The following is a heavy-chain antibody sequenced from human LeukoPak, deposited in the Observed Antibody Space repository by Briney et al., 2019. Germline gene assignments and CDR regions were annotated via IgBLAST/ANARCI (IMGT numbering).Heavy chain of an antibody. CDR3: ARDNYGGNSDY. CDR1: GFTFSSYW. CDR2: IKQDGSEK. D-gene: IGHD4-23*01. J-gene: IGHJ4*02. V-gene: IGHV3-7*01. Sequence: GGSLSLSCAASGFTFSSYWMSWVRQAPGKGLEWVANIKQDGSEKYYVDSVKGRFTISRDNAKNSLYLQMNSLRAEDTAVYYCARDNYGGNSDYWGQGTLVTVSS.